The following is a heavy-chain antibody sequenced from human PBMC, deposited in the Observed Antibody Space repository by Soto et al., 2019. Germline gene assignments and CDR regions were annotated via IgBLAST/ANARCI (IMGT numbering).Heavy chain of an antibody. Sequence: SETLSLTCTVSGGSISSYYWSWIRQPPGKGLEWIGYIYYSGSTNYNPSLKSRVTISVDTSKNQFSLKLSSVTAADTAVYYCAGTVDTAMGLLYYFDYWGQGTLVTVSS. CDR3: AGTVDTAMGLLYYFDY. CDR2: IYYSGST. CDR1: GGSISSYY. V-gene: IGHV4-59*01. J-gene: IGHJ4*02. D-gene: IGHD5-18*01.